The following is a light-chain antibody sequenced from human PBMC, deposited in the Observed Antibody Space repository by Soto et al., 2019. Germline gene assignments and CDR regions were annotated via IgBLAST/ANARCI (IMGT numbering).Light chain of an antibody. Sequence: QMTQSPSSLSASVGDRVTITCRAGQSISSYLNWYQQKPGKAPKLLIYAASSLQSGVPSRFSGSGSGTDFTLTISSLQPEDFATYYCQQSYSTPQTFGQGTKV. CDR3: QQSYSTPQT. V-gene: IGKV1-39*01. J-gene: IGKJ1*01. CDR1: QSISSY. CDR2: AAS.